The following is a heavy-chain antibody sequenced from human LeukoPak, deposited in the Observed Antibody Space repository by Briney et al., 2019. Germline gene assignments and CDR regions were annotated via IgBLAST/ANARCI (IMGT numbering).Heavy chain of an antibody. CDR2: LSGSGVNI. J-gene: IGHJ5*02. Sequence: SGGSLRLSCAASGFTFSSYGMSWVRQAPGKGLEWVSALSGSGVNIYYADSVKGRFTISRDNSKHTLYLQMNSLRPEDTAIYYCAKFPSSHIVVVVAATWGQGTLVTVSS. CDR3: AKFPSSHIVVVVAAT. CDR1: GFTFSSYG. V-gene: IGHV3-23*01. D-gene: IGHD2-15*01.